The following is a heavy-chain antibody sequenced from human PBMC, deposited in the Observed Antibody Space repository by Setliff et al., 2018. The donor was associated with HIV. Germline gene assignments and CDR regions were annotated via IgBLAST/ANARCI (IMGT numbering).Heavy chain of an antibody. CDR1: GGSISSRDYF. CDR2: LDYIGST. Sequence: ASETLSLTCTVSGGSISSRDYFWGWLRQPPGKGLEWIGSLDYIGSTYYNPSLNSRVTISVVTSKNQFSLKLSSVTAADTAVYYCARHVDCSTTSCYARPYYFYYMDVWGKGTTVTSP. V-gene: IGHV4-39*01. D-gene: IGHD2-2*01. CDR3: ARHVDCSTTSCYARPYYFYYMDV. J-gene: IGHJ6*03.